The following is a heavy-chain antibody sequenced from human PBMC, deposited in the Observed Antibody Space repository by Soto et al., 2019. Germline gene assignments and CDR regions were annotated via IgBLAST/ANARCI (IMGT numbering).Heavy chain of an antibody. J-gene: IGHJ6*02. CDR2: IYYSGST. CDR3: ATKTGGGWEDGMDV. D-gene: IGHD6-19*01. Sequence: SETQSLTCTVSGGTIRSSSYYWGWIRQPPGKGLEWIGSIYYSGSTYYNPSLKSRVTISVDTSKNQFSLKLSSVTAADTAVYYCATKTGGGWEDGMDVWGQGTTVTVSS. V-gene: IGHV4-39*01. CDR1: GGTIRSSSYY.